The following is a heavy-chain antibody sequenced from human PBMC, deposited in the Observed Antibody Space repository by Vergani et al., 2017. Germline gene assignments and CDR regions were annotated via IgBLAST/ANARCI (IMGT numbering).Heavy chain of an antibody. V-gene: IGHV3-15*01. J-gene: IGHJ4*02. D-gene: IGHD5-12*01. Sequence: EVQLVESGGGLVKPGGSLRLSCAASGFTFSNAWMSWVRQAPGKGLEWVGRIKSKTDGGTTDYAAPVKGRFTISRDDSKNTLYLQMNSLKTEDTAVYYWTTDRSGYDWVYFDYWGQGTLVTVSS. CDR2: IKSKTDGGTT. CDR1: GFTFSNAW. CDR3: TTDRSGYDWVYFDY.